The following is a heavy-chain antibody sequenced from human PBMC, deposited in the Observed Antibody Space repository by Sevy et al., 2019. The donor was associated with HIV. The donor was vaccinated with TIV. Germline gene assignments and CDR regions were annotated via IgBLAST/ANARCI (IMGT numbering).Heavy chain of an antibody. CDR1: GFTFSSYS. CDR2: ISSSSSYI. Sequence: GGSLRLSCAASGFTFSSYSMNWVRQAPGKGLEWVSCISSSSSYIYYADSVKGRFTISRDKAKNSLYLQMNSLRAEDTAVYYCARDRNYDRYYYGMDVWGQGTTVTVSS. V-gene: IGHV3-21*01. J-gene: IGHJ6*02. CDR3: ARDRNYDRYYYGMDV. D-gene: IGHD4-4*01.